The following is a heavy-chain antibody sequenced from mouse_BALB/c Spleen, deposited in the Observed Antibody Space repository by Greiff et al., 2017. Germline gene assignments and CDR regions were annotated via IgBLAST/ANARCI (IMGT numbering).Heavy chain of an antibody. CDR3: ARDARYDNYVGYFDV. CDR1: GFTFSDFY. CDR2: SRNKANDYTT. D-gene: IGHD2-10*02. V-gene: IGHV7-1*02. Sequence: EVKLVESGGGLVQPGGSLRLSCATSGFTFSDFYMEWVRQPPGKRLEWIAASRNKANDYTTEYSASVKGRFIVSRDTSQSILYLQMNALRAEDTAIYYCARDARYDNYVGYFDVWGAGTTVTVSS. J-gene: IGHJ1*01.